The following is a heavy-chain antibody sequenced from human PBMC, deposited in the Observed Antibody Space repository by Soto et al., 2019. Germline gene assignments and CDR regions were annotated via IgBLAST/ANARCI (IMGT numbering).Heavy chain of an antibody. CDR1: GFTFSSYA. CDR3: AKGSIAVAGSHHCFDY. D-gene: IGHD6-19*01. V-gene: IGHV3-23*01. J-gene: IGHJ4*02. CDR2: ISGSGGST. Sequence: EVQLLESGGGLVQPGGSLRLSCAASGFTFSSYAMSWVRQAPGKGLEWVAVISGSGGSTYYADSVKGRFTISRDNSKNTLSLQMNRLSAEDTAVYYCAKGSIAVAGSHHCFDYWGQGTLVTVSS.